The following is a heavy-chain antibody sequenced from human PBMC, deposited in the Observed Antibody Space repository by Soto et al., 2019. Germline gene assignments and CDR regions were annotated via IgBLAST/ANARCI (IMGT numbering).Heavy chain of an antibody. Sequence: QITLKESGPTLVKPTQTLTLTCTFSGFSLSTSGVGVGWIRQPPGKALEWLALIYWNHDKHYSPSLKSRLTIAKDTSNNQVVLTMTDMDPVDTATYYCAHRSFASDAFDVWGQGTMVTVSS. CDR3: AHRSFASDAFDV. CDR1: GFSLSTSGVG. D-gene: IGHD3-16*01. J-gene: IGHJ3*01. V-gene: IGHV2-5*01. CDR2: IYWNHDK.